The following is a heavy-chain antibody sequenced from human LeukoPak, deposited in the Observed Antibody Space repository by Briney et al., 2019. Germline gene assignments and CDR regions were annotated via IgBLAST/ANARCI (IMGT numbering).Heavy chain of an antibody. CDR2: ISYDGSNK. D-gene: IGHD6-13*01. J-gene: IGHJ6*02. CDR3: ARGGRSSPPVDYGMDV. CDR1: GFTFSSYA. V-gene: IGHV3-30-3*01. Sequence: PGRSLRLSCAASGFTFSSYAMHWVRRAPGKGLEWVAVISYDGSNKYYADSVKGRFTISRDNSKNTLYLQMNSLRAEDTAVYYCARGGRSSPPVDYGMDVWGQGTTVTVSS.